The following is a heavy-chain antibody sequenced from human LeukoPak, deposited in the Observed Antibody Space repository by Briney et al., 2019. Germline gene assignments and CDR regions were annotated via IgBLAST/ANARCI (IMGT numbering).Heavy chain of an antibody. Sequence: GGSLRLSCTAFGFTFSTFHMHWVRQAPGKGLEWVSAISGSGGSTYYADSVKGRFTISRDNSKNTLYLQMNSLRAEDTAVYYCAKDSPSGSYYRDDYWGQGTLVTVSS. D-gene: IGHD1-26*01. CDR3: AKDSPSGSYYRDDY. CDR1: GFTFSTFH. V-gene: IGHV3-23*01. J-gene: IGHJ4*02. CDR2: ISGSGGST.